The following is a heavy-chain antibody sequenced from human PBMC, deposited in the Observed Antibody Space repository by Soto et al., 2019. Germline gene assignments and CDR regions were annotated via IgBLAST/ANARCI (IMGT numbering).Heavy chain of an antibody. CDR3: ARVDGYSSSWPFDY. V-gene: IGHV3-33*01. D-gene: IGHD6-13*01. CDR2: IWYDGSNK. Sequence: QVQLVESGGGVVQPGRSLRLSCAASGFTFSSYGMHWVRQAPGKGLEWVAVIWYDGSNKYYADSVKGRFTISRDNSKNTLYLQMNSLRAEDTAVYYCARVDGYSSSWPFDYWGQGTLVTVPS. J-gene: IGHJ4*02. CDR1: GFTFSSYG.